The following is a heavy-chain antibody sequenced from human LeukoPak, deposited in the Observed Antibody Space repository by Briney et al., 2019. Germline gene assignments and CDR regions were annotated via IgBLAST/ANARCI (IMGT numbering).Heavy chain of an antibody. J-gene: IGHJ4*02. Sequence: GGSLRLSCAASGFIFSSYYMAWVRQAPGKGLEWVANIKQDGSEKYYVGSVKGRFTISRDNAKNSLYLQMNSLRVDDTAVYYCAQWLVRLNYFDCWGQGTLVTVSS. CDR3: AQWLVRLNYFDC. D-gene: IGHD6-19*01. CDR1: GFIFSSYY. V-gene: IGHV3-7*02. CDR2: IKQDGSEK.